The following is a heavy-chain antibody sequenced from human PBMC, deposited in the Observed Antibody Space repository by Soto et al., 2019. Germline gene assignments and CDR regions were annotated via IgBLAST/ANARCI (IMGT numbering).Heavy chain of an antibody. CDR1: GGSVSSGDYY. CDR3: ARIPVDTSMISWCDP. Sequence: QVQLQESGPGLVKASETLSLTCTVSGGSVSSGDYYWSWIRQPPGKGLELIGNIYYRGSTNYNPSLTSRATISVDTSKNQFSLKVSSVTAADTAVYYCARIPVDTSMISWCDPWAQGTLVTVAS. D-gene: IGHD5-18*01. J-gene: IGHJ5*02. CDR2: IYYRGST. V-gene: IGHV4-61*08.